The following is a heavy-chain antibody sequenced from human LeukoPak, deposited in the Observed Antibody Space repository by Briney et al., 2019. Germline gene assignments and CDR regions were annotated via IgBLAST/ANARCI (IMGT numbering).Heavy chain of an antibody. Sequence: GGSLRLSCAASGFTFSSYAMSWVRQAPGKGLEWVSAISGSGGSTYYADSVKGRFTISRDNSKNTLYLQTNSLRGEDTAVYYCAKGRGSAYYYYYGLDVWGPGTTVTVSS. CDR2: ISGSGGST. V-gene: IGHV3-23*01. CDR1: GFTFSSYA. J-gene: IGHJ6*02. CDR3: AKGRGSAYYYYYGLDV. D-gene: IGHD3-10*01.